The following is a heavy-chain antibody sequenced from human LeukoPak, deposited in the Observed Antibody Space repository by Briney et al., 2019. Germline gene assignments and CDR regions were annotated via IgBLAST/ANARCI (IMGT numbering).Heavy chain of an antibody. Sequence: GGSLRLSCAASGFTFSSYAMSWVRQAPGKGLEWVSAISGSGGSTYYADSVKGRFTISRDNSKNTPYLQMNSLRAEDTAVYYCAKERYSFYYYGMDVWGQGTTVTVSS. CDR1: GFTFSSYA. J-gene: IGHJ6*02. D-gene: IGHD5-18*01. CDR3: AKERYSFYYYGMDV. CDR2: ISGSGGST. V-gene: IGHV3-23*01.